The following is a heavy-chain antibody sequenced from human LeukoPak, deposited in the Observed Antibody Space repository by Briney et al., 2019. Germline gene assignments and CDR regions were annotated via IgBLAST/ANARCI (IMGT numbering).Heavy chain of an antibody. Sequence: QPGRSLRLSCAASGFTFDDYAMHWVRQAPGKGLEWVSGISWNSGSIGYADSVKGRFTISRDNAKNSLYLQMNSLRAEDTALYYCASSRRDWFDPWGQGTLVTVSS. V-gene: IGHV3-9*01. CDR3: ASSRRDWFDP. CDR1: GFTFDDYA. J-gene: IGHJ5*02. D-gene: IGHD1-1*01. CDR2: ISWNSGSI.